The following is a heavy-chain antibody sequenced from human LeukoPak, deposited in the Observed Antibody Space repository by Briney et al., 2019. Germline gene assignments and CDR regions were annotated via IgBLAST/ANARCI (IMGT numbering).Heavy chain of an antibody. V-gene: IGHV1-18*01. D-gene: IGHD2-2*02. CDR2: ISAYNGNT. Sequence: ASVKVSCKASGYTFTSYAMHWVRQAPGQRLEWMGWISAYNGNTNYAQKLQGRVTMTTDTSTSTAYMELRSLRSDDTAVYYCARVPAAAIPVFWFDPWGQGTLVTVSS. CDR1: GYTFTSYA. CDR3: ARVPAAAIPVFWFDP. J-gene: IGHJ5*02.